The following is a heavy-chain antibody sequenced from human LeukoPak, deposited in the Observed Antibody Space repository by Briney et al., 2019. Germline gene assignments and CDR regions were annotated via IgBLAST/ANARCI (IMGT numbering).Heavy chain of an antibody. Sequence: ASVKVSCKASGYTFTGYYMHWVRQAPGQGLEWMGWINPNSGGTNYAQKFQGRVTMTRDTSISTVYMELSSLRSEDTAVYYCARGGGSYYNIHDAFDIWGQGTMVTVSS. CDR2: INPNSGGT. V-gene: IGHV1-2*02. D-gene: IGHD1-26*01. J-gene: IGHJ3*02. CDR1: GYTFTGYY. CDR3: ARGGGSYYNIHDAFDI.